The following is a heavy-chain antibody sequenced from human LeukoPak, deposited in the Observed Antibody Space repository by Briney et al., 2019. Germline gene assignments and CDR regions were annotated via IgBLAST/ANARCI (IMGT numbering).Heavy chain of an antibody. Sequence: SQTMSLASTLYTPSMSSGYSYWSWIRQTPGKGLEWIAYIYYSGSTYYNPSLKSRVTISVDTSKNQFSLKLSSVTAADTAVYYCARVVGYCSSTSCLNWFDPWGQGTLVTVSS. CDR3: ARVVGYCSSTSCLNWFDP. D-gene: IGHD2-2*03. J-gene: IGHJ5*02. CDR2: IYYSGST. CDR1: TPSMSSGYSY. V-gene: IGHV4-30-4*01.